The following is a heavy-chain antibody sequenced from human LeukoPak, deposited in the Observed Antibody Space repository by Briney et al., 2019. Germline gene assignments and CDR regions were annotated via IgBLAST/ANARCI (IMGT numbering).Heavy chain of an antibody. CDR3: ARDGDETGAFDY. V-gene: IGHV1-69*06. J-gene: IGHJ4*02. Sequence: SVKVSCKASGGTFSSYAISWVRQAPGQGLEWMGGIIPIFGTANYAQKFQGRVTITADKSTSTAYMELSSLRSEDTAVYYCARDGDETGAFDYWGQGTLVTVSS. CDR1: GGTFSSYA. CDR2: IIPIFGTA. D-gene: IGHD1-14*01.